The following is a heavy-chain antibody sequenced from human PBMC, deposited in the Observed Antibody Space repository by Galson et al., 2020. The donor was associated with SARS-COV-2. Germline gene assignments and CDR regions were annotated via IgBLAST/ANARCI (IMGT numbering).Heavy chain of an antibody. J-gene: IGHJ4*02. CDR2: ISYDGSNK. D-gene: IGHD3-22*01. Sequence: GESLKISCAASGFTFSSYAMHWVHQAPGKGLEWVAVISYDGSNKYYADSVKGRFTISRDNSKNTLYLQMNSLRAEDTAVYYCARAFYYDSSGYLYYFDYWGQGTLVTVSS. V-gene: IGHV3-30*04. CDR3: ARAFYYDSSGYLYYFDY. CDR1: GFTFSSYA.